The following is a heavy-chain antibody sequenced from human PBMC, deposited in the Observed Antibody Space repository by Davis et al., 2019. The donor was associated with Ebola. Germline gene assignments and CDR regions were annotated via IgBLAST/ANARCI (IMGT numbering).Heavy chain of an antibody. Sequence: GESLKISCAASGFTFSSYGMHWVRQAPGKGLEWVAVIWYDGSNKYYADSVKGRFTISRDNSKNTLYLQMNSLRAEDTAVYYCARVKGVATIFNYWGQGTLVTVAS. D-gene: IGHD5-12*01. V-gene: IGHV3-33*01. CDR3: ARVKGVATIFNY. J-gene: IGHJ4*02. CDR2: IWYDGSNK. CDR1: GFTFSSYG.